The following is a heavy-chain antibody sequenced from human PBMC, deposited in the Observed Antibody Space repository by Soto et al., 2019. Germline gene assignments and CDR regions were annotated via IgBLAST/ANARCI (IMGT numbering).Heavy chain of an antibody. CDR2: IYWDDDK. D-gene: IGHD3-10*01. J-gene: IGHJ4*02. CDR1: GFSLSTSGVG. V-gene: IGHV2-5*02. CDR3: ALGGGAEYYFDY. Sequence: QITLKESGPTLVKPTQTLTLTCTFSGFSLSTSGVGVGWIRQPPGKALEWLALIYWDDDKRYSPSLKSRLTITKDPSKNQVVLTMTNMDPVDTATYYFALGGGAEYYFDYWGQGTLVTVSS.